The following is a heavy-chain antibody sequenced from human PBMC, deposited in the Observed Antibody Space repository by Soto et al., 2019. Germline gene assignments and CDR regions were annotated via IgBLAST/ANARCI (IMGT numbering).Heavy chain of an antibody. J-gene: IGHJ3*02. D-gene: IGHD1-26*01. V-gene: IGHV3-48*02. CDR3: ARDQRVVGATDAFDI. CDR2: ISSSSSTI. CDR1: GFTFSSYS. Sequence: GGSLRLSCAASGFTFSSYSMNWVRQAPGKGLEWVSYISSSSSTIYYADSVKGRFTISRDNAKNSLYLQMNSLRDEDAALYWCARDQRVVGATDAFDIWGQGTMVTVSS.